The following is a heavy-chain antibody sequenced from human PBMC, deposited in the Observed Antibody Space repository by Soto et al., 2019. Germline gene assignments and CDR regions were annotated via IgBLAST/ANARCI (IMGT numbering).Heavy chain of an antibody. D-gene: IGHD3-10*01. CDR2: IYQSGST. Sequence: SETLSLTCAVSGFSINNADYSWSWIRQPPGRGLEWIGYIYQSGSTTYNPSLKSRLTISLDRSKNEVSLKLTSVTAADTAVYYCTSDYTLRSYRFDYWGRGILVTSPQ. CDR3: TSDYTLRSYRFDY. CDR1: GFSINNADYS. V-gene: IGHV4-30-2*01. J-gene: IGHJ4*02.